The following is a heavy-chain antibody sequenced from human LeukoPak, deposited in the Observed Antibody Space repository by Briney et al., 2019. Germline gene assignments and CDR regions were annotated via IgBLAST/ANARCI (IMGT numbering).Heavy chain of an antibody. D-gene: IGHD5-24*01. J-gene: IGHJ6*02. CDR1: GFTFSSYS. Sequence: GGSLRLSCAAAGFTFSSYSRNWVRQAPGKGLEWVSSISSSSSYIYYADSVKGRFTISRDNAKNSLYLQMNSLRAEDTAVYYCASLPVEMAPPEDLYYYYGMDVWGQGTTVTVSS. CDR3: ASLPVEMAPPEDLYYYYGMDV. V-gene: IGHV3-21*01. CDR2: ISSSSSYI.